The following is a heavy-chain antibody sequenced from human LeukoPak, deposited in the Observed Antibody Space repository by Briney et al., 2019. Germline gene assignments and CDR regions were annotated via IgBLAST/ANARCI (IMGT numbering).Heavy chain of an antibody. J-gene: IGHJ5*02. CDR3: ARAHYYDSSGYFVRHWFDP. Sequence: SETLSLTCTVSGGSISNYYWSWIRPPPGKGLEWIGYIYYSGSTNYNPSLKSRVTISVDTSKNQFSLKLSSVTAADTAVYYCARAHYYDSSGYFVRHWFDPWGQGTLVTVSS. V-gene: IGHV4-59*01. CDR1: GGSISNYY. CDR2: IYYSGST. D-gene: IGHD3-22*01.